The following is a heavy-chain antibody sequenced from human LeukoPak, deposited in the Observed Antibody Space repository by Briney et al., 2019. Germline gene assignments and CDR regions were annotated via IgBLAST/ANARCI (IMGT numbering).Heavy chain of an antibody. CDR3: ARGRDYYDNSGVDS. Sequence: ASVKVSCKASGYSFIANYIHWVRQAPGQGLDWMGWINPNSCATNYAQKVQDRVIITRDTPISTAYMDLSRLTSEDTAVYYCARGRDYYDNSGVDSWGQGTLVTVSS. V-gene: IGHV1-2*02. CDR1: GYSFIANY. CDR2: INPNSCAT. J-gene: IGHJ4*02. D-gene: IGHD3-22*01.